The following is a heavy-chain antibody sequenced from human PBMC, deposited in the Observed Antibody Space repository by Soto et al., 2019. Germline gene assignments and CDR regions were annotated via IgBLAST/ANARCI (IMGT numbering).Heavy chain of an antibody. CDR2: ISYDGSNK. CDR1: GFTFSSYA. CDR3: GGGGSQREVYY. D-gene: IGHD2-15*01. V-gene: IGHV3-30-3*01. J-gene: IGHJ4*02. Sequence: QVQLVESGGGVVQPGRSLRLSCAASGFTFSSYAMHWVRQAPGKGLEWVAVISYDGSNKYYADSVKGRFTISRDNSKNTLYLQMNSLRAEDTAVYYCGGGGSQREVYYWGQGTLVTVSS.